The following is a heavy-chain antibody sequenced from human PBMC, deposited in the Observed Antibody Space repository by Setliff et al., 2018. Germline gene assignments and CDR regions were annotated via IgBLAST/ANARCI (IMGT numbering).Heavy chain of an antibody. Sequence: SETLSLTCSLSGDSISSSSYHWGWIRQSPGKGLERIGNIYYNGDTNRNPSLKSRVTVSVDTSRDQFSLSLSSVTAADTAIYYCARVRVVQGYYEFDHWGQGTLVTVSS. D-gene: IGHD3-3*01. V-gene: IGHV4-39*07. J-gene: IGHJ4*02. CDR3: ARVRVVQGYYEFDH. CDR2: IYYNGDT. CDR1: GDSISSSSYH.